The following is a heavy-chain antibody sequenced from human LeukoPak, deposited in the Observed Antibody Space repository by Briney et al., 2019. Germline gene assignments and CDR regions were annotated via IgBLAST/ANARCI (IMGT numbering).Heavy chain of an antibody. D-gene: IGHD6-13*01. CDR3: AGRIAAAGTNFDY. CDR1: GGSFSGYY. Sequence: SETLSLTCAVYGGSFSGYYWSWIRQPPGKGLEWIGESNHSGSTNYNPSLKSRVTISVDTSKNQFSLKLSSVTAADTAVYYCAGRIAAAGTNFDYWGQGTLVTVSS. V-gene: IGHV4-34*01. J-gene: IGHJ4*02. CDR2: SNHSGST.